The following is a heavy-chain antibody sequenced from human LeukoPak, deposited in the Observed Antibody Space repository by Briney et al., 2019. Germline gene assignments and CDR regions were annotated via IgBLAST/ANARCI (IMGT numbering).Heavy chain of an antibody. J-gene: IGHJ3*02. V-gene: IGHV1-8*01. CDR1: GYTFTSYD. Sequence: ASVTVSCKASGYTFTSYDINWVRQATGQGLAWMGWMNPNSGNTGYAQKVQGRVTMTRNTSISTAYMELRSLRSEDTAVYYCVTAAGWDAFDIWGQGTMVTVSS. CDR3: VTAAGWDAFDI. D-gene: IGHD6-13*01. CDR2: MNPNSGNT.